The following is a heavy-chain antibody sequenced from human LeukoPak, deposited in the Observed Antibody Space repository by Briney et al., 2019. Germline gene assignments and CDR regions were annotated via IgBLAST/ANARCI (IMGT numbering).Heavy chain of an antibody. CDR3: ATPIAAAETYYYYYTDV. J-gene: IGHJ6*03. V-gene: IGHV7-4-1*02. CDR1: GYTFTSYA. CDR2: INTNTGNP. D-gene: IGHD6-13*01. Sequence: ASVKVSCKASGYTFTSYAMNWVRQAPGQGLEWMGWINTNTGNPTYAQGFTGRFVFSLDTSVSTAYLQISSLKAEDTAVYYCATPIAAAETYYYYYTDVWGKGTTVTVSS.